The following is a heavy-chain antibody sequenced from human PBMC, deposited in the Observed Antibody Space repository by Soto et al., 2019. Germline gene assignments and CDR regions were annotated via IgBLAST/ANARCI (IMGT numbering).Heavy chain of an antibody. J-gene: IGHJ5*02. D-gene: IGHD1-1*01. Sequence: SETLSLTCTVSGGSIRSYYWSWIRQPPGKGLEWIGHIYYSGTTNYNPSLKSRITMSVDTSKNQFSLKLSSVTATDTAAYYCARAVETGGNWFDPWGQGTLVTVSS. CDR3: ARAVETGGNWFDP. CDR1: GGSIRSYY. V-gene: IGHV4-59*01. CDR2: IYYSGTT.